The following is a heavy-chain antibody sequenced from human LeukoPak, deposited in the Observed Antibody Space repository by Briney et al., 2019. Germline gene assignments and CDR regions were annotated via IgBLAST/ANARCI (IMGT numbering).Heavy chain of an antibody. D-gene: IGHD1-14*01. J-gene: IGHJ6*03. CDR1: GFTFNSYG. Sequence: GGSLRLSCAASGFTFNSYGIHWVRQAPGKGLEWVAFIWYDGSNKYYVESVQGRFTISRDDSKNTVYLQMNSLRADDTAVYYCTRSSTGGAYYYYYMDVWGKGTTVTVSS. CDR3: TRSSTGGAYYYYYMDV. CDR2: IWYDGSNK. V-gene: IGHV3-33*01.